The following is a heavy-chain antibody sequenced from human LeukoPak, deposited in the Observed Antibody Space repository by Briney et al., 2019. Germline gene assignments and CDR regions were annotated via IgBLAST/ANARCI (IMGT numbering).Heavy chain of an antibody. D-gene: IGHD2-2*01. Sequence: ASVKLSCKASGGSFISYAISWVRQAPGQGLEWVGWISAYNGNTNYAQKLQGRVTMTTDTSTSTAYMELRSLRSDDTAVYYCASSVVDGPTFDPWGQGTLVTVSS. CDR1: GGSFISYA. CDR3: ASSVVDGPTFDP. V-gene: IGHV1-18*01. J-gene: IGHJ5*02. CDR2: ISAYNGNT.